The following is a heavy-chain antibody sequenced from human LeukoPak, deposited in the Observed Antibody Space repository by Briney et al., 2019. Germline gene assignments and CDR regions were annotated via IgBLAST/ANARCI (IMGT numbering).Heavy chain of an antibody. V-gene: IGHV4-61*02. CDR1: GGSISSGSYY. CDR2: IYTSGST. D-gene: IGHD3-22*01. CDR3: ASGGNTSGYRFDY. Sequence: SQTLSLTCTVSGGSISSGSYYWSWIRQPAGKGLEWIGRIYTSGSTNYNPSLKSRVTISVDTSKNQFSLKLSSVTAADTAVYYCASGGNTSGYRFDYWGQGTLVTVCS. J-gene: IGHJ4*02.